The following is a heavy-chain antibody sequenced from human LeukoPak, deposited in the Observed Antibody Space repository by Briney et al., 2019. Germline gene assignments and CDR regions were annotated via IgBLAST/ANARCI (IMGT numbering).Heavy chain of an antibody. CDR3: ARESYGSGSYYLHY. J-gene: IGHJ4*02. CDR1: GVSISNSSHY. Sequence: SETLSLTCAVSGVSISNSSHYWGWLRQPPGKGLEWIVRIYYTGRTYYNPSLKSRVTISVDTSRNQFSLKLTSVTAADTAVYFCARESYGSGSYYLHYWGQGTLVTVSS. CDR2: IYYTGRT. D-gene: IGHD3-10*01. V-gene: IGHV4-39*07.